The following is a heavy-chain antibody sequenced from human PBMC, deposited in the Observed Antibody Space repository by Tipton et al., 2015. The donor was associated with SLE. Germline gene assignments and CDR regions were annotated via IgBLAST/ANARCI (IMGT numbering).Heavy chain of an antibody. CDR1: GGTFSSYA. D-gene: IGHD6-13*01. J-gene: IGHJ5*02. Sequence: QSGAEVKKPGSSVKVSCKASGGTFSSYAISWVRQAPGQGLEWMGGIIPILGIANYAQKFQGRVTITADKSTSTAYMELSSLRSDDTAVYYCARVSTSSSWFNWFDPWGQGTLVTVSS. V-gene: IGHV1-69*04. CDR3: ARVSTSSSWFNWFDP. CDR2: IIPILGIA.